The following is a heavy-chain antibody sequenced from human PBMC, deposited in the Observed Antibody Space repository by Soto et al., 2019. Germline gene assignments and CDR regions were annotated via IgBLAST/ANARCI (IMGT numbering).Heavy chain of an antibody. CDR2: ISGSGGST. V-gene: IGHV3-23*01. J-gene: IGHJ6*02. CDR1: GGSFSGYY. Sequence: ETLSLTCAVYGGSFSGYYWSWIRQPPGKGLEWVSAISGSGGSTYYADSVKGRFTISRDNSKNTLYLQMNSLRAEDTAIYYCAKDLSWDGRYYYGMDVWGQGTTVTVSS. D-gene: IGHD1-26*01. CDR3: AKDLSWDGRYYYGMDV.